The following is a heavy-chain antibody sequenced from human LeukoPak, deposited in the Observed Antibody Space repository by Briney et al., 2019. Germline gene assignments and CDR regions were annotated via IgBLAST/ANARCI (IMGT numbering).Heavy chain of an antibody. CDR3: ARPSHPVWARKTVDPDWFDP. CDR2: IYYSGST. Sequence: SETLSLTCTVSGGSISSSSYYWGWIRQPPGKGLEWIGSIYYSGSTYYNPSLKSRVTISVDTSKNQFSLKLSPVTAADTAVYSCARPSHPVWARKTVDPDWFDPWGQGTLVTVSS. D-gene: IGHD1-1*01. V-gene: IGHV4-39*01. J-gene: IGHJ5*02. CDR1: GGSISSSSYY.